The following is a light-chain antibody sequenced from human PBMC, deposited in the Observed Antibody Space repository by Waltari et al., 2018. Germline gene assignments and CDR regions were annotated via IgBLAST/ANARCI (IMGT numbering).Light chain of an antibody. CDR2: NNN. Sequence: QSILVQPPSASGTPGQRVTIFCSGSNPNIGTNNVNLYQQLPGTAPKLLIYNNNLRPSGVPDRFSGSRSGTSASLAISGLQSEDEAEYHCSAWDDSLVGPAFGGGTNLTVL. J-gene: IGLJ2*01. CDR1: NPNIGTNN. CDR3: SAWDDSLVGPA. V-gene: IGLV1-44*01.